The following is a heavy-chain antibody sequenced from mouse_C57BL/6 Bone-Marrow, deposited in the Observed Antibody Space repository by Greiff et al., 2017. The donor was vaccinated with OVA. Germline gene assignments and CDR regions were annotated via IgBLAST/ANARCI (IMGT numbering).Heavy chain of an antibody. CDR2: FYPGSGSI. CDR3: ARHEGYDGSSFEWFAY. CDR1: GYTFTEYT. Sequence: QVQLKESGAELVKPGASVKLSCKASGYTFTEYTIHWVKQRSGQGLEWIGWFYPGSGSIKYNEKFKDKATLTADKSSSTVYMELSRLTSEDSAVYFCARHEGYDGSSFEWFAYWGQGTLVTVSA. D-gene: IGHD1-1*01. J-gene: IGHJ3*01. V-gene: IGHV1-62-2*01.